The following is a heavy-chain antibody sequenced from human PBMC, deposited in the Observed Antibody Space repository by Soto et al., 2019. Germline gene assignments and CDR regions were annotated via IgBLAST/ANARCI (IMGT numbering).Heavy chain of an antibody. CDR1: GFTFRSDG. CDR2: ISGSGGST. J-gene: IGHJ4*02. Sequence: EVQLLESGGGLVQPGGSLRLSCAASGFTFRSDGMSWVRQAPGKGLEWVSGISGSGGSTYYADSVKGWFTISRDNSKNTLYLQRNRLRAEDTDVYYCAKESGGIGGSFDYWGQGTLVTVSS. CDR3: AKESGGIGGSFDY. V-gene: IGHV3-23*01. D-gene: IGHD2-15*01.